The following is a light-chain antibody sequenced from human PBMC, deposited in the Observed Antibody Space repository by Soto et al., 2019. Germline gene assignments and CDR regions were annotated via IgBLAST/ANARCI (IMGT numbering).Light chain of an antibody. J-gene: IGLJ3*02. CDR1: SSNIGAGYD. CDR2: GNT. CDR3: QSYDNSLSGWQV. V-gene: IGLV1-40*01. Sequence: QSVLTQPPSVSGAPGQRVTISCTGSSSNIGAGYDVHWYQQFPGTTPKFLIYGNTNRPSGVPDRFSASKSGTSASLDITGLQAEDEADYFCQSYDNSLSGWQVFGGGTKLTVL.